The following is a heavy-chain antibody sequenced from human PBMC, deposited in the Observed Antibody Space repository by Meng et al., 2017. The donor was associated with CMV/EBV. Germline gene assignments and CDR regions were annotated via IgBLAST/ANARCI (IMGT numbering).Heavy chain of an antibody. CDR1: GGSFSGYY. CDR2: INHSGST. CDR3: ARGYPYSGSYY. D-gene: IGHD1-26*01. Sequence: SETLSLTCAVYGGSFSGYYWSWIRQPPGKGLEWIGEINHSGSTNYNPSLKSRVTISVDTSKNQFSLKLSSVTAADTAVYSCARGYPYSGSYYWGQGTLVTV. V-gene: IGHV4-34*01. J-gene: IGHJ4*02.